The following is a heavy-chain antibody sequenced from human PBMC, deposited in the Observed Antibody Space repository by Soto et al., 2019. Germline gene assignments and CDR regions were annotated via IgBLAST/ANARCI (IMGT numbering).Heavy chain of an antibody. V-gene: IGHV4-61*01. CDR1: GDSVTSIYFY. J-gene: IGHJ6*02. CDR2: INYNENT. Sequence: PETLRVTCTVSGDSVTSIYFYWSWIRQSPGKSLEWYGFINYNENTNYNPSLRSRVTISLNTSKNQFSLTLRYVTAADTARYYCAREFSATYYNKYPIAVWYQWPSVT. CDR3: AREFSATYYNKYPIAV.